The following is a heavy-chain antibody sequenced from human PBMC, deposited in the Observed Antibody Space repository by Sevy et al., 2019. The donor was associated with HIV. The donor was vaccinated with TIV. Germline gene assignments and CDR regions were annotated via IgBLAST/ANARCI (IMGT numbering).Heavy chain of an antibody. CDR1: GYTFTGYY. Sequence: ASVKVSCKASGYTFTGYYMHWVRQAPGQGLEWMGWINPNSGGTNYAQKFQGRVTMTRDTSISTAYMELSRLRSDDTAVYCCARGSQLERRLYDAFDIWGQGTMVTVSS. J-gene: IGHJ3*02. CDR2: INPNSGGT. D-gene: IGHD1-1*01. V-gene: IGHV1-2*02. CDR3: ARGSQLERRLYDAFDI.